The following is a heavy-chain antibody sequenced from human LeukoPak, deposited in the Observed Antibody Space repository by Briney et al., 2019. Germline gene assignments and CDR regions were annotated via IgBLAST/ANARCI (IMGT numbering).Heavy chain of an antibody. CDR2: IYYSGST. V-gene: IGHV4-61*01. CDR3: ASLWFGDPRAVYYYYGMDV. J-gene: IGHJ6*04. CDR1: GGSVSSGSYY. D-gene: IGHD3-10*01. Sequence: SETLSLTCTVSGGSVSSGSYYWSWIRQPPGKGLEWIGYIYYSGSTNYNPSLKSRVTISVDTSKNQFSLKLSSVTAADTAVYYCASLWFGDPRAVYYYYGMDVWGKGTTVTVSS.